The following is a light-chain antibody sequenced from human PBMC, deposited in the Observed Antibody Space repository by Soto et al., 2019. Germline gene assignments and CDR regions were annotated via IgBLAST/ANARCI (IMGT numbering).Light chain of an antibody. CDR1: QSVSSNY. J-gene: IGKJ5*01. V-gene: IGKV3-20*01. CDR3: QQYGISFPTT. Sequence: EIVLTQSPDTLSLSPGEGATLSCRASQSVSSNYLAWYQQKPGQAPRLLIYGASTRATGIPDRFSGGRSGADVTLTISRLEPEDFAVSYCQQYGISFPTTFGQGTRLEIE. CDR2: GAS.